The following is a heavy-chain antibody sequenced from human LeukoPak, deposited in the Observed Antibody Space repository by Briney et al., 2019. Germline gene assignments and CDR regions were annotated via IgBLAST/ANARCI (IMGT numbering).Heavy chain of an antibody. CDR2: INPSGGST. V-gene: IGHV1-46*01. D-gene: IGHD3-22*01. Sequence: ASVKVSCKASGYTFTSYYMHWVRQAPGQGLEWMGIINPSGGSTSYAQKFQGRVTMTRDMSMSTAYMELSRLRSDDTAVYYCAGEDNSSGYRPFDIWGQGTMDTVPS. CDR1: GYTFTSYY. CDR3: AGEDNSSGYRPFDI. J-gene: IGHJ3*02.